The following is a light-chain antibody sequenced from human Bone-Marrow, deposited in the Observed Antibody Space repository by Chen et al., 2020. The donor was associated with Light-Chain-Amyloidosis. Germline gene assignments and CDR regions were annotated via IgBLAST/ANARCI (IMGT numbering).Light chain of an antibody. CDR2: AVS. CDR3: LQNFNPPLT. J-gene: IGKJ4*01. Sequence: DIQMSQSPPSLSASVGDRVSVTCRARQNIMSYLPWYQQRPGKAPKLLIYAVSHPQTGVPSRFSGSASGTDFTLTISSLQPEDFATYFCLQNFNPPLTFGGGTKVEIK. V-gene: IGKV1-39*01. CDR1: QNIMSY.